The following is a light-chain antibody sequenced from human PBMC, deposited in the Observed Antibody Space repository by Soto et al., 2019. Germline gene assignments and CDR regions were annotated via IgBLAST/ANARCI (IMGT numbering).Light chain of an antibody. CDR3: CSHAGRGTVI. V-gene: IGLV2-23*01. CDR1: SSDVGRYNL. J-gene: IGLJ2*01. Sequence: QSALAQPASVSGSPGQSITISCTGTSSDVGRYNLVSWYQQHPGKAPKLVIFEDNKRPSGVSHRFSAPKSGNTASLTISGLQADDEAHYYCCSHAGRGTVIFGGGTKLTVL. CDR2: EDN.